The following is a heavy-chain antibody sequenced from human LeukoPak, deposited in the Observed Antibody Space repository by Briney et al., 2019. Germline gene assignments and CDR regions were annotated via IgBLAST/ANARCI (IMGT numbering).Heavy chain of an antibody. V-gene: IGHV6-1*01. CDR2: TYYRSKWYN. Sequence: PSQTLSLTCAISGDSVASNNDAWNWIRQSPSRGLEWLGRTYYRSKWYNDYAVSVKGRITINPDTSRNQFSLHLNSVTPEDSAVYYCARSAGGTVDYLGQGALVTVSS. CDR1: GDSVASNNDA. D-gene: IGHD6-13*01. J-gene: IGHJ4*02. CDR3: ARSAGGTVDY.